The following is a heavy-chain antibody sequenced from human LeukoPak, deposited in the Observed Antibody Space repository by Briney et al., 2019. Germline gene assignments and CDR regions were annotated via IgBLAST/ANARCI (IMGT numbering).Heavy chain of an antibody. CDR3: ARGYSSGWYPHYYYYGMDV. V-gene: IGHV4-39*01. Sequence: SETLSLTCTVSGGSISSSSYYWGWIRQPPGKGLEWIGSIYYSGSTYYNPSLKSRVTISVDTSKNQFSLKLSSVTAADTAVYYCARGYSSGWYPHYYYYGMDVWGQGTTVTVSS. CDR2: IYYSGST. CDR1: GGSISSSSYY. J-gene: IGHJ6*02. D-gene: IGHD6-19*01.